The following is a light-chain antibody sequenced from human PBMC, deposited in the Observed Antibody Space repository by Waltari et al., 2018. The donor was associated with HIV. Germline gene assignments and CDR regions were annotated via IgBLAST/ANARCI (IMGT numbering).Light chain of an antibody. Sequence: QSVLTQPPSVSGAPGQRVTISCTGSSSNIGAGYDVHWYQQLPGTAPKLLRETNRNGASGGPDRFSGSKSGSSASLAITGLQAEDEAHYYCQSFDSSLTTSGVIFGGGTKLTVL. J-gene: IGLJ2*01. CDR2: TNR. CDR1: SSNIGAGYD. CDR3: QSFDSSLTTSGVI. V-gene: IGLV1-40*01.